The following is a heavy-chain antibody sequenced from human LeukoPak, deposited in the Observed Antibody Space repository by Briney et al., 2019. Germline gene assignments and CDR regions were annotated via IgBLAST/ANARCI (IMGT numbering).Heavy chain of an antibody. D-gene: IGHD2/OR15-2a*01. J-gene: IGHJ3*02. CDR2: MHGSGSP. V-gene: IGHV4-59*01. Sequence: EWIAYMHGSGSPNYNPSLASRLTLSVDATENLLSLKPTSVTAADTAVYFCARDLSVNAFDIWGQGTLVTVSS. CDR3: ARDLSVNAFDI.